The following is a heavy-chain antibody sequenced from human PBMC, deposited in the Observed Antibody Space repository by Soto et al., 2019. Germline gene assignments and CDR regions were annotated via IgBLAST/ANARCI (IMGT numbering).Heavy chain of an antibody. J-gene: IGHJ4*02. V-gene: IGHV3-48*02. CDR2: ISSSSSTI. CDR1: GFTLSNYP. D-gene: IGHD1-1*01. CDR3: ARGHQLSRAADY. Sequence: EVQLVESGGGLVQPGGSLRLSCAASGFTLSNYPMNWVRQAAGKGLEWISYISSSSSTIYYADSVKGRFTISRDKAKNSLYLQMNSLRDEDTAVYYCARGHQLSRAADYWGQGTLVTVSS.